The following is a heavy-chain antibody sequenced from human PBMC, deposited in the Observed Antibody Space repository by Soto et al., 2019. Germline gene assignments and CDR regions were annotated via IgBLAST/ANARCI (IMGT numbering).Heavy chain of an antibody. V-gene: IGHV3-33*01. Sequence: QVQLVESGGGVVQPGRSLRLSCAASGFTFSSYGMHWVRQAPGKGLEWVAVIWYDGSNKYYADSVKGRFTISRDNSKNXLYLQMNSLRAEDTAVYDCARDGGGGYSGYDHFDYWGQGTLVTVSS. D-gene: IGHD5-12*01. CDR3: ARDGGGGYSGYDHFDY. CDR1: GFTFSSYG. J-gene: IGHJ4*02. CDR2: IWYDGSNK.